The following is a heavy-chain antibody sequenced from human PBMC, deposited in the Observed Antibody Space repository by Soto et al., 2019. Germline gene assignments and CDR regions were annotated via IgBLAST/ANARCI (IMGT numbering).Heavy chain of an antibody. V-gene: IGHV1-2*04. CDR2: INPNSGGT. J-gene: IGHJ4*02. D-gene: IGHD2-15*01. Sequence: ASVKVSCKASGYTFTGYYMHWVRQAPGQGLEWMGWINPNSGGTNYAQKFQGWVTMTRDTSISTAYMELSRLSFDDTAVFYCARGSPRDIVVVVAAPDFDYWGQGTLVTVSS. CDR1: GYTFTGYY. CDR3: ARGSPRDIVVVVAAPDFDY.